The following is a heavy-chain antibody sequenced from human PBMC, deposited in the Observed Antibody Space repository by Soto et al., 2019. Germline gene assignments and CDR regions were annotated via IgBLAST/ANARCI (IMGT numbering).Heavy chain of an antibody. V-gene: IGHV4-31*03. Sequence: SETLSLTCTVSGGSISSGGYYWSWIRQHPGKGLEWIGYIYYSGSTYYNPSLKSRVTISVDTSKNQFSLKLSSVTAADTAVYYCAREVWLLYRYYFDYWGQGTLVTVSS. J-gene: IGHJ4*02. D-gene: IGHD3-3*01. CDR2: IYYSGST. CDR3: AREVWLLYRYYFDY. CDR1: GGSISSGGYY.